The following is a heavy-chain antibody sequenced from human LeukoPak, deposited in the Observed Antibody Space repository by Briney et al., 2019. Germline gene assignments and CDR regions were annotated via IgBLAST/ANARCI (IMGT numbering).Heavy chain of an antibody. D-gene: IGHD2-15*01. Sequence: PSETLSLTCTVSAGSISGYYWTWIRQPPGKGLEWIGNIYYTGNTDYNRSLESRVTISIDTSKNQFSLKLSSVTAADTALYYCARERVIATTYDAFDIWGQGTMVTVSS. V-gene: IGHV4-59*01. CDR1: AGSISGYY. CDR2: IYYTGNT. J-gene: IGHJ3*02. CDR3: ARERVIATTYDAFDI.